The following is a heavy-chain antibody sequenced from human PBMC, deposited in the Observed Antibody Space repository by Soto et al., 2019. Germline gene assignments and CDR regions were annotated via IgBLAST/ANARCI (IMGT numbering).Heavy chain of an antibody. CDR3: ARDRVRYYYDSSGYYPGFDY. J-gene: IGHJ4*02. CDR1: GGSISSSNW. Sequence: SETLSLTCAVSGGSISSSNWWSWVRQPPGKGLEWIGEIYHSGSTNYNPSLKSRVTISVDKSKNQFSLKLSSVTAADTAVYYCARDRVRYYYDSSGYYPGFDYWGQGTLVTVSS. D-gene: IGHD3-22*01. V-gene: IGHV4-4*02. CDR2: IYHSGST.